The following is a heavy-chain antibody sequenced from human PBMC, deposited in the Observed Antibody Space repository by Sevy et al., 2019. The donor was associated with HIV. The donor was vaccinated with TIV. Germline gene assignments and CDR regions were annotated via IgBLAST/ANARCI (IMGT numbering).Heavy chain of an antibody. CDR1: GFTFSSYA. J-gene: IGHJ5*02. CDR3: ARSNNIEVVPTA. V-gene: IGHV3-30*04. Sequence: GGSLRLSCAASGFTFSSYAMHWVRQALGKGLEWVAAVSYDEKYKYYVDSVKGRFTISRDNSKNMLFLQMSSLRPEDTALYYCARSNNIEVVPTAWGQGTRVTVSS. CDR2: VSYDEKYK. D-gene: IGHD2-2*01.